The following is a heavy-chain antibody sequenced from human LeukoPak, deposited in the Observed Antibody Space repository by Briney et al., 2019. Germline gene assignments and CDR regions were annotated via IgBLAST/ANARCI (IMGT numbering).Heavy chain of an antibody. D-gene: IGHD4-17*01. CDR3: AKDLRATVTYNWFDP. Sequence: GGSLRLSCAASGFTFSSYAMSWVRQAPGKGLEWVSAISGSGGSTYYADSVKGRFTISRDNSKNTLYLQMNSLRAEDTAVYYCAKDLRATVTYNWFDPWGQGTLVTLSS. CDR1: GFTFSSYA. V-gene: IGHV3-23*01. CDR2: ISGSGGST. J-gene: IGHJ5*02.